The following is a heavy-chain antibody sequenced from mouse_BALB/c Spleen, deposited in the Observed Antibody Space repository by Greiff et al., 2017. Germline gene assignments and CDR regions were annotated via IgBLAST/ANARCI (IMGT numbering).Heavy chain of an antibody. D-gene: IGHD2-10*01. CDR1: GYAFTNYL. CDR2: INPGSGGT. Sequence: QVQLKESGAELVRPGTSVKVSCKASGYAFTNYLIEWVKQRPGQGLEWIGVINPGSGGTNYNEKFKGKATLTADKSSSTAYMQLSSLTSDDSAVYFCARGPTARYFDVWGAGTTVTVSS. CDR3: ARGPTARYFDV. V-gene: IGHV1-54*03. J-gene: IGHJ1*01.